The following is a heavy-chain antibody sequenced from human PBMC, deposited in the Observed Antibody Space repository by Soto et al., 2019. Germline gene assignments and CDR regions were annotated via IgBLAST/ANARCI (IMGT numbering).Heavy chain of an antibody. Sequence: SETLSLTCTVSGGSISSSSYYWGWIRQPPGKGLEWIGSIYYSGSTYYNPSLKSRVTISVDTSKNQFSLKLSSVTAADTAVYYCARRSYYYYGMDVWGQGTTVTVSS. J-gene: IGHJ6*02. CDR1: GGSISSSSYY. CDR2: IYYSGST. V-gene: IGHV4-39*01. CDR3: ARRSYYYYGMDV.